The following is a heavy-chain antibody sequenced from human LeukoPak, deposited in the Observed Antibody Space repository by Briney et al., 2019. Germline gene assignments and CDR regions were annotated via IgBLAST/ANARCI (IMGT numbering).Heavy chain of an antibody. CDR3: AKDTSGSYFTGDY. J-gene: IGHJ4*02. D-gene: IGHD3-22*01. V-gene: IGHV3-23*01. CDR2: ISGSGGTT. Sequence: GGSLRLSCAGSGFTFSSYAMSWVRQAPGKGLEWVSAISGSGGTTYYADSVKGRFAISRDNSKNTLYLQMNSLRAEDTAVYYCAKDTSGSYFTGDYWGQGTLVTVSS. CDR1: GFTFSSYA.